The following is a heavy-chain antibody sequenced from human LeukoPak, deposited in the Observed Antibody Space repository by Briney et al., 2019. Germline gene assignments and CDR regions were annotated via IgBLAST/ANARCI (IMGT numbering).Heavy chain of an antibody. Sequence: SETLSLTCTVSGGSISSYYWSWIRQPPGKGLEWIGEINHSGSTNYNPSLKSRVTISVDTSKNQFSLKLSSVTAADTAVYYCARGRINYYDSSGYPYWGQGTLVTVSS. CDR3: ARGRINYYDSSGYPY. J-gene: IGHJ4*02. V-gene: IGHV4-34*01. CDR1: GGSISSYY. D-gene: IGHD3-22*01. CDR2: INHSGST.